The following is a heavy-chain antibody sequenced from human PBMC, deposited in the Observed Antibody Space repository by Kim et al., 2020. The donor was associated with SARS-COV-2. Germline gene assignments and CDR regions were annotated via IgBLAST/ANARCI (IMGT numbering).Heavy chain of an antibody. CDR3: SRGYPGGDY. D-gene: IGHD2-15*01. J-gene: IGHJ4*02. CDR1: GGSFSGYY. Sequence: SETLSLTCAGYGGSFSGYYWSWIRQPPGKGLEWIGEINHSGSTNYNPSLKSRVTISVDTSKNQFSLKLSSVTAADTAVYYCSRGYPGGDYWGQGTLVTVSS. CDR2: INHSGST. V-gene: IGHV4-34*01.